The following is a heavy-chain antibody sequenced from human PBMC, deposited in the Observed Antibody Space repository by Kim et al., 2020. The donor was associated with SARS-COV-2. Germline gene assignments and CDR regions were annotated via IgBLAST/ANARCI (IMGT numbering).Heavy chain of an antibody. CDR3: AKFMGSILPTRGMDV. CDR2: ISGSGDVS. V-gene: IGHV3-23*01. Sequence: GGSLRLSCVATGLIFSNYAFTWVRQAPGKGLEWVSGISGSGDVSHYADSVKGWFTTSRDNSKSTLYLLMDSLRAEDTAIYYCAKFMGSILPTRGMDVWG. J-gene: IGHJ6*02. CDR1: GLIFSNYA. D-gene: IGHD2-21*01.